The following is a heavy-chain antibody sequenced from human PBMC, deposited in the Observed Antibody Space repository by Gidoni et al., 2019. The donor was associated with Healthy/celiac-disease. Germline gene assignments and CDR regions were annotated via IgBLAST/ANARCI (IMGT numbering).Heavy chain of an antibody. Sequence: EVQLVESVGGLVQSGGALRLSCPAPGFTFSDYWIHWVRQAPGKGLVWVSRLNSDGSSTSYADSVKGRFTISRDNAKNTLYLQMNSLRAEDTAVYYCARDRRYGGMDVWGKGTTVIVSS. CDR1: GFTFSDYW. V-gene: IGHV3-74*01. CDR2: LNSDGSST. J-gene: IGHJ6*03. D-gene: IGHD3-10*01. CDR3: ARDRRYGGMDV.